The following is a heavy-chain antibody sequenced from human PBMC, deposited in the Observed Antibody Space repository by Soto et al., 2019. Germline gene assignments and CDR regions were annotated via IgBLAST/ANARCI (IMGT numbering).Heavy chain of an antibody. CDR3: ASYAHIPRAFDI. CDR1: GGTFSSYT. Sequence: QVQLVQSGAEVKKPGSSVKVSCKASGGTFSSYTISWVRQAPGQGLEWMGRIIPILGIANYAQKFQGRVTITADKSTSTAYMELSSLRSEDTAVYYCASYAHIPRAFDIWGQGTMVTVSS. J-gene: IGHJ3*02. V-gene: IGHV1-69*02. D-gene: IGHD2-21*01. CDR2: IIPILGIA.